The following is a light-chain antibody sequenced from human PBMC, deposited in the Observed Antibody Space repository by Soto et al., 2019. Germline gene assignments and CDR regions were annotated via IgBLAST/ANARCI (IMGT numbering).Light chain of an antibody. V-gene: IGKV1-39*01. CDR2: AAF. CDR1: QSINRD. J-gene: IGKJ1*01. CDR3: QQYNSYSWT. Sequence: DIQMTQSPFSLSASVGDRVTITCRASQSINRDLNWYQQKPGKAPNLLIYAAFTLESGVPPRFSGSGSGTEFTLTISSLQPDDFATYYCQQYNSYSWTFGQGTKVDIK.